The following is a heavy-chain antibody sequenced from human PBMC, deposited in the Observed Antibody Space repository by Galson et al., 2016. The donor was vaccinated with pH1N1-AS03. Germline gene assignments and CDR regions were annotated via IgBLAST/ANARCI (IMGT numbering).Heavy chain of an antibody. V-gene: IGHV3-15*01. D-gene: IGHD3-10*01. CDR1: GFIFRNVW. CDR2: IKSEGDGGGAS. CDR3: TTAHGSGPGEFYY. J-gene: IGHJ4*01. Sequence: SLRLSCAASGFIFRNVWMTWVRQAPGKRLEWVGHIKSEGDGGGASDHAAPVKGRFTISRDDSENTLYLQMNSLKSEDTGVYYCTTAHGSGPGEFYYWGHGTLVTVSS.